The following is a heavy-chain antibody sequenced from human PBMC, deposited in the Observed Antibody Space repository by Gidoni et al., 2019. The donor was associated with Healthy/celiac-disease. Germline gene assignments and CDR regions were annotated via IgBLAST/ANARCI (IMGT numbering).Heavy chain of an antibody. CDR1: GFTFSSYG. CDR2: IWYDGSNK. V-gene: IGHV3-33*01. Sequence: LRLSCAASGFTFSSYGMHWVRQAPGKGLEWVAVIWYDGSNKYYADSVKGRFTISRDNSKNTLYLQMNSLRAEDTAVYYCAREMATISYYFDYWGQGTLVTVSS. J-gene: IGHJ4*02. D-gene: IGHD5-12*01. CDR3: AREMATISYYFDY.